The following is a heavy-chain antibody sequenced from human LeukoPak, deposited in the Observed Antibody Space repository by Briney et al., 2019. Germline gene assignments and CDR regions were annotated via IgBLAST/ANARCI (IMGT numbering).Heavy chain of an antibody. CDR3: VRNDGDDAFDI. D-gene: IGHD4-17*01. CDR1: GFTFSVYS. CDR2: ISSTSTTI. Sequence: GGSLRLSCAASGFTFSVYSMNWFRQAPGRGLEWVSYISSTSTTIYYKDSVKGRLTISRDNAKNSLYLHMTSLRVEDTAVYYCVRNDGDDAFDIWGQGTMVTVSS. V-gene: IGHV3-48*01. J-gene: IGHJ3*02.